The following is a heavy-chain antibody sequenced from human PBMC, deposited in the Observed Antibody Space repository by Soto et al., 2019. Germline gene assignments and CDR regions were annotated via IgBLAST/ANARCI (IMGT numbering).Heavy chain of an antibody. CDR1: GFTFDDYA. J-gene: IGHJ4*02. Sequence: PVGSLRLSCAASGFTFDDYAMHWVRQAPGKGLEWVSGISWNSGSIGHADSVKGRFTISRDNAKNSLYLQMNSLRAEDTALYYCAKVPTPDYYDSSGYFDYWGQGTLVTVSS. CDR2: ISWNSGSI. CDR3: AKVPTPDYYDSSGYFDY. V-gene: IGHV3-9*01. D-gene: IGHD3-22*01.